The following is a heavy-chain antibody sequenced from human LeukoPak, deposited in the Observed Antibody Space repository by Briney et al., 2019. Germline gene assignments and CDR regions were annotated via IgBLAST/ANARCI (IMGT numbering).Heavy chain of an antibody. J-gene: IGHJ4*02. Sequence: SETVSLTCTVSGASINTYYWSWLRQPPGKGLEWIGYIYYSGTTSYNPSLKTRVTISIDTSKNQFSLKLSSVTAADTAVYYCARVLRPMASQYYFDYWGQGTLVTVSS. V-gene: IGHV4-59*01. CDR2: IYYSGTT. CDR1: GASINTYY. CDR3: ARVLRPMASQYYFDY. D-gene: IGHD3-10*01.